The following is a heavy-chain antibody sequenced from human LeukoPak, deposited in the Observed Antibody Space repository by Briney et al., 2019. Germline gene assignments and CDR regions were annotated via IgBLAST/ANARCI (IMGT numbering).Heavy chain of an antibody. V-gene: IGHV3-23*01. J-gene: IGHJ6*02. CDR1: GLKFSENG. CDR3: AGGSTYDNGLDV. Sequence: GGSLRLSCAASGLKFSENGQHWVRQAPGKGLEWVSNISGSGGRTYYADSVKGRFTISRDNSKNTLYLQMNSLRAEDTAVYYCAGGSTYDNGLDVWGQGTTVTVSS. D-gene: IGHD1-14*01. CDR2: ISGSGGRT.